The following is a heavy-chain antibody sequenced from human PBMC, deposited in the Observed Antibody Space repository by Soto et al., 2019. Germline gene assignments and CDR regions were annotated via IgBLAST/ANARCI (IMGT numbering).Heavy chain of an antibody. CDR2: IIPIFGTA. CDR3: ARDKSRVDTAMVGFYYYGMXV. D-gene: IGHD5-18*01. CDR1: GGTFSSYS. Sequence: GASVKVSCKASGGTFSSYSISWVRQAPGQGLEWMGGIIPIFGTANYAQKFQGRVTITADESTSTAYMELSSLRSEGTAVYYCARDKSRVDTAMVGFYYYGMXVWGQGTTVXVSS. V-gene: IGHV1-69*13. J-gene: IGHJ6*02.